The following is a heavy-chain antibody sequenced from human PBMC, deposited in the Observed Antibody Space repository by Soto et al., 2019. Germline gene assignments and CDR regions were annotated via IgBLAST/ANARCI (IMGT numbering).Heavy chain of an antibody. J-gene: IGHJ6*02. D-gene: IGHD5-12*01. CDR1: GYTFTSYG. CDR2: ISAYNGNT. CDR3: ARSSDIVDEIEENYYYGMDV. V-gene: IGHV1-18*04. Sequence: ASVKVSCKASGYTFTSYGISWVRQAPGQGLEWMGWISAYNGNTNYAQKLQGRVTMTTDTSTSTAYMELRSLRSDDTAVYYCARSSDIVDEIEENYYYGMDVWGQGTTVTVSS.